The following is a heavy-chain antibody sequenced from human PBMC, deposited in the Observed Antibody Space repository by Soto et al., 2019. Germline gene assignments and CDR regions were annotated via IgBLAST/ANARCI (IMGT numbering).Heavy chain of an antibody. CDR2: IKSDGSST. D-gene: IGHD1-7*01. J-gene: IGHJ4*02. V-gene: IGHV3-74*01. CDR1: GFTFSSYW. Sequence: GGSLRLSCAASGFTFSSYWMNWVRQAPGKGLVWVSRIKSDGSSTSYADSVKGRFTISRDNAKNTLYLQMNSLRVEDTAVYYCARELGWNYGFFEYWRQGSLVTV. CDR3: ARELGWNYGFFEY.